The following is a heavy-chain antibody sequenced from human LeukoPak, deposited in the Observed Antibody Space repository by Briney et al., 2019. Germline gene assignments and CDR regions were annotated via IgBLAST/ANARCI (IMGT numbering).Heavy chain of an antibody. Sequence: ASVKVSCKASGYTFTSYAMHWVRQAPGQRLEWMGWINAGNGNTKYSQEFQGRVTITRDTSASTAYMELSSLRSEDMAVYYCARAQRDSYGYNFDYWGQGTLVTVSS. D-gene: IGHD5-18*01. V-gene: IGHV1-3*03. CDR3: ARAQRDSYGYNFDY. J-gene: IGHJ4*02. CDR2: INAGNGNT. CDR1: GYTFTSYA.